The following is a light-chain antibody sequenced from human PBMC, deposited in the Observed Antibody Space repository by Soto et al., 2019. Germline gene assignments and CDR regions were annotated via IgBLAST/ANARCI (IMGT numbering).Light chain of an antibody. CDR3: SSYTSSSSYV. Sequence: QSALTQPASVSGSPGQSITMSCTGTSSDVGAYNYVSWYQQHPGKAPKLMIFEVSNRPSGVSNRFSGSKSGNTASLTISGLQAEDEADYYCSSYTSSSSYVFGTGTKLTVL. V-gene: IGLV2-14*01. CDR1: SSDVGAYNY. CDR2: EVS. J-gene: IGLJ1*01.